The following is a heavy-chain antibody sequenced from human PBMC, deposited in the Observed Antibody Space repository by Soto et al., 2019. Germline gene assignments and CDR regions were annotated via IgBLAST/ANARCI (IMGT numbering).Heavy chain of an antibody. CDR1: GGSISSSSYY. J-gene: IGHJ5*02. V-gene: IGHV4-39*01. CDR2: IYYSGST. CDR3: ARQLRGGIFGVVLYNGFDP. Sequence: QLQLQESGPGLVKPSETLSLTCTVSGGSISSSSYYWGWIRQPPGKGLEWIGSIYYSGSTYYNPSLKSRVTISVDPSKTQFPLKLSSVPAADPAVYYGARQLRGGIFGVVLYNGFDPWGQGTLVTVSS. D-gene: IGHD3-3*01.